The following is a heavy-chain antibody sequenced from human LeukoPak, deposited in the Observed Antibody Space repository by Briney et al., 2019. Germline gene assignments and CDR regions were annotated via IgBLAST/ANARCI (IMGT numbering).Heavy chain of an antibody. D-gene: IGHD2-15*01. CDR2: ISYDGSNK. Sequence: GGSLRLSCAASGFTFSSYGMHWVRQAPGKGLEWVAVISYDGSNKYYADSVKGRFTISRDNSKNTLYLQMNSLRAEDTAVYYCARDPRYCSGGSCYHPQYYYYGMDVWGQGTTVTVSS. CDR3: ARDPRYCSGGSCYHPQYYYYGMDV. CDR1: GFTFSSYG. V-gene: IGHV3-30*03. J-gene: IGHJ6*02.